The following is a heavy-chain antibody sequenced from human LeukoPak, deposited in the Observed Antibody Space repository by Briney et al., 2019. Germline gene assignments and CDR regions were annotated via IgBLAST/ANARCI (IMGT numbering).Heavy chain of an antibody. D-gene: IGHD6-6*01. V-gene: IGHV3-53*01. J-gene: IGHJ5*02. CDR2: IYSGGST. CDR3: ARGRADSSYCGFDP. CDR1: GFTVSSNY. Sequence: GGSLRLSCAASGFTVSSNYMSWVRQAPGKGLEWVSVIYSGGSTYYADSVKGRVTISRDNAKNSLYLQMNSLRAEDTAVYYCARGRADSSYCGFDPWGQGTLVTVSS.